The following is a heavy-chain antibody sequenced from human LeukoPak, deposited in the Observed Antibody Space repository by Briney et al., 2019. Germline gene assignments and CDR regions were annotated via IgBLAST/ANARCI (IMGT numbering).Heavy chain of an antibody. V-gene: IGHV1-18*01. CDR3: ARHYDSSGYYNYNMDV. Sequence: VASGKVSCKASGYTFSNYGISWVRQAPGRGLEWVGWTSAYSGNTHYAQKVQGRVTMTTDTSTGTAYMELRSLRSDDTAVYYCARHYDSSGYYNYNMDVWGQGTTVTVSS. J-gene: IGHJ6*02. CDR1: GYTFSNYG. D-gene: IGHD3-22*01. CDR2: TSAYSGNT.